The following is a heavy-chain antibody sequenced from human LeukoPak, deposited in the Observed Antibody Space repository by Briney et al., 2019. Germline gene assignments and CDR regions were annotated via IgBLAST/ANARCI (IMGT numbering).Heavy chain of an antibody. CDR3: ARDKDYYDSSGYGYYFDY. CDR1: GGSISSSGYS. Sequence: SETLSLTCTVSGGSISSSGYSWSWIRQPPGKGLEWIGYIYHSGSTYYNPSLKSRVTISVDRSKNQFSLKLSSVTAADTAVYYCARDKDYYDSSGYGYYFDYWGQGTLVTVSS. D-gene: IGHD3-22*01. J-gene: IGHJ4*02. CDR2: IYHSGST. V-gene: IGHV4-30-2*01.